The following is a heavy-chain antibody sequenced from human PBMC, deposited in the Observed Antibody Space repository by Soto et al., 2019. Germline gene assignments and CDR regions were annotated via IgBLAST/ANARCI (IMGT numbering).Heavy chain of an antibody. CDR1: GYSFTTHG. CDR2: ISAYNGDT. CDR3: ARDPPFSGILRGTPLMDV. V-gene: IGHV1-18*04. Sequence: ASVKVSCKASGYSFTTHGISWVRRAPGHGLEWMGWISAYNGDTHYVQRFQGRLTMTTDTSTSTAYMELRSLTSDDTAVYYCARDPPFSGILRGTPLMDVWGQGTKVTAP. D-gene: IGHD4-17*01. J-gene: IGHJ6*02.